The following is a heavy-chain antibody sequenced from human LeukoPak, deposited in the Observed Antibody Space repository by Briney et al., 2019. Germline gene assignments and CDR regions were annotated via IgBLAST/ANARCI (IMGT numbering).Heavy chain of an antibody. V-gene: IGHV3-30*18. CDR1: GFTFNNYA. Sequence: PGGSLRLSCAASGFTFNNYAMHWVRQDPGKGLEWVAFISYDGSSKSYAGSVKGRFTISRDNSKNTLFLQMNSLRPEDTAFYYCAKSGYSSSWLFDSWGQGTLVTVSS. CDR3: AKSGYSSSWLFDS. CDR2: ISYDGSSK. D-gene: IGHD6-13*01. J-gene: IGHJ4*02.